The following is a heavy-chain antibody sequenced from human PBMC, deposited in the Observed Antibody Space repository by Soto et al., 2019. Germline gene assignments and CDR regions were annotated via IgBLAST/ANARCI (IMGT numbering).Heavy chain of an antibody. Sequence: QVQLVESGGGVVQPGRSLRLSCAASGFTFSSYGMHWVRQAPGKVLEWVAVISYDGSNKYYADSVKGRFTISRDNSKNTLYLQMNSLRAEDTAVYYCAKDQEGWIQLWLRYWGQGTLVTVSS. CDR2: ISYDGSNK. V-gene: IGHV3-30*18. CDR1: GFTFSSYG. J-gene: IGHJ4*02. D-gene: IGHD5-18*01. CDR3: AKDQEGWIQLWLRY.